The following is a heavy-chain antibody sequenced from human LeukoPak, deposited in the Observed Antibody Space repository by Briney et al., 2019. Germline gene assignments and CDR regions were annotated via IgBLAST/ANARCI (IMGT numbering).Heavy chain of an antibody. D-gene: IGHD2-2*01. CDR2: IYPGDSDA. V-gene: IGHV5-51*01. Sequence: AGESLKISCKGSGYSFTSYWTGWVRQMPGKGLEWMGIIYPGDSDARYSPSFQGQVTISADKSISTAYLQWSSLKASDTAMYYCARLKASRNWFDPWGQGTLVTVSS. J-gene: IGHJ5*02. CDR1: GYSFTSYW. CDR3: ARLKASRNWFDP.